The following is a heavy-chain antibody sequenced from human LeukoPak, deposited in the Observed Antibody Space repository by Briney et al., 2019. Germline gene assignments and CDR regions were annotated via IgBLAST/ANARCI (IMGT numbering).Heavy chain of an antibody. D-gene: IGHD6-19*01. CDR3: ARLRVAGTRYFDS. J-gene: IGHJ4*02. CDR2: VYSSGSA. Sequence: SETLSLTCAASGDSISSGGYSWNWIRQPPGTGLECIGYVYSSGSAYYNPSLKSRVTISVDTSKNQVSLKLSSVTAADTAVYYCARLRVAGTRYFDSWGQGTLVTVSS. V-gene: IGHV4-30-4*07. CDR1: GDSISSGGYS.